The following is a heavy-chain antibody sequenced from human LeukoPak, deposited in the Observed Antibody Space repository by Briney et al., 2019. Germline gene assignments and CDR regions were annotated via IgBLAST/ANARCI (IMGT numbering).Heavy chain of an antibody. Sequence: PSETLSLTCAVSGSSISSGHYWGWIRQPPGKGLEWIASISHNGNTYYSPSLKSRVTISEDTSKNQFSLNLLSVAAADTAVYYCTRSPPGDCEYFQHWGQGTLVTVSS. J-gene: IGHJ1*01. V-gene: IGHV4-38-2*01. CDR3: TRSPPGDCEYFQH. CDR2: ISHNGNT. CDR1: GSSISSGHY. D-gene: IGHD2-21*02.